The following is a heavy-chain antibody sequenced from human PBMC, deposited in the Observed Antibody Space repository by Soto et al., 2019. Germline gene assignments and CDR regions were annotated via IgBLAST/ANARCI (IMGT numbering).Heavy chain of an antibody. CDR1: GGTFSSYA. V-gene: IGHV1-69*13. D-gene: IGHD2-21*02. CDR2: IIPIFGTA. CDR3: ARHIVVVTATRYYYYGMDV. Sequence: SVEVSCKASGGTFSSYAISWVRQAPGQGLEWMGGIIPIFGTANYAQKFQGRVTITADESTSTAYMELSSLRSEDTAVYYCARHIVVVTATRYYYYGMDVWGQGTTVTVSS. J-gene: IGHJ6*02.